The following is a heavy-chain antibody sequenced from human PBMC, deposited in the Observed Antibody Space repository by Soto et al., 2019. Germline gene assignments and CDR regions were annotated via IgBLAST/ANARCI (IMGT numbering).Heavy chain of an antibody. CDR2: ISAYNGNT. J-gene: IGHJ6*02. V-gene: IGHV1-18*01. CDR3: ARDTAPSDV. Sequence: GASVKVSCKTSGYTPTNYDIGWVRQAPGQGLEYMGWISAYNGNTNYARKLQDRVTLTRDTSTSTAYMELSSLRSEDTAVYYCARDTAPSDVWGQGTTVTV. D-gene: IGHD4-17*01. CDR1: GYTPTNYD.